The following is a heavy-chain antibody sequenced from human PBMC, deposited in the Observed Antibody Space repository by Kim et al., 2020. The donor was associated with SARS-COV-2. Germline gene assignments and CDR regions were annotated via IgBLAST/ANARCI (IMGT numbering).Heavy chain of an antibody. D-gene: IGHD6-13*01. CDR2: MHSSGNP. CDR3: ASLRGTWYGQY. V-gene: IGHV4-61*08. CDR1: GDSVTSHDYF. Sequence: SETLYLTCSVSGDSVTSHDYFCSWIRQPPGKGLEWIGYMHSSGNPNYNPSLKSRVTISVDTSKNQFSLKLRSVTAADTAMYYCASLRGTWYGQYWGQGTLVTVSS. J-gene: IGHJ4*02.